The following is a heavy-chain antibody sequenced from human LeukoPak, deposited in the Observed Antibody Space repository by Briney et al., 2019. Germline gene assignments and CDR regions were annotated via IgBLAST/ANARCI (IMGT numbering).Heavy chain of an antibody. V-gene: IGHV4-34*01. CDR1: GGSFSGYY. CDR3: VRFLFSGRYSIDY. CDR2: INHRGST. Sequence: SETLSLTCAVYGGSFSGYYWSWIRQPPGTGLEWIGEINHRGSTNYNPSLKSRVTISVDTSKSQFSLKLSSVTAADTAVYYCVRFLFSGRYSIDYWGQGTLVTVSS. J-gene: IGHJ4*02. D-gene: IGHD1-26*01.